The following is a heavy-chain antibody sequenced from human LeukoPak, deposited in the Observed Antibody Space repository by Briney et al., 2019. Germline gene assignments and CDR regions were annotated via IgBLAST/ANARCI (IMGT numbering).Heavy chain of an antibody. Sequence: GASVKVSCKASGYTFTEYYMHWLRQAPGLVFEWMGSINPNSGDTYYSPEFQGRVTFTRDTSIKTAYMEMNSLKSDDTAVYYCVRDIAPIGSWWFDLWGQGTLIIVSS. CDR2: INPNSGDT. D-gene: IGHD2-15*01. CDR1: GYTFTEYY. J-gene: IGHJ5*02. V-gene: IGHV1-2*02. CDR3: VRDIAPIGSWWFDL.